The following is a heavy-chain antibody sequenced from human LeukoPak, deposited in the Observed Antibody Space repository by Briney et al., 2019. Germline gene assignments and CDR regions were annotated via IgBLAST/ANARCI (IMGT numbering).Heavy chain of an antibody. CDR1: GYTFTSYG. CDR3: ARDQNGVAAAGTGDFDY. Sequence: ASVKVSCKASGYTFTSYGISWVRQAPGQGLEWMGWISAYNGNTNYAQKLQGRVTMTTDTSTSTAYMELRSLRSDDTAVYYCARDQNGVAAAGTGDFDYWGQGTLVTVSS. CDR2: ISAYNGNT. V-gene: IGHV1-18*01. J-gene: IGHJ4*02. D-gene: IGHD6-13*01.